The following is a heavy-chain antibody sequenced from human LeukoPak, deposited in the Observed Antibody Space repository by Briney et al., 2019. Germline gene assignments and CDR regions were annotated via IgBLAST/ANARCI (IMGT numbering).Heavy chain of an antibody. Sequence: GASVKVSCKASGYTFTSYYMHWVRQAPGQGLEWMGIINPSGGSTSYAQKFQGRVTMTRDTSTSTVYMEPSSLRSEDTAVYYCARGASSGYSGSYQYYFDYWGQRTLVTVSS. CDR3: ARGASSGYSGSYQYYFDY. CDR2: INPSGGST. CDR1: GYTFTSYY. J-gene: IGHJ4*02. D-gene: IGHD1-26*01. V-gene: IGHV1-46*01.